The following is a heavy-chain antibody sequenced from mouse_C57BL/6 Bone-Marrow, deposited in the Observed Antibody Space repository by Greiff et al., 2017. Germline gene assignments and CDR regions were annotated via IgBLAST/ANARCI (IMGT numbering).Heavy chain of an antibody. CDR3: ARGGGYTAY. Sequence: EVQLQQSGPVLVKPGASVKMSCKASGYTFTDYYMNWVKQSHGKSLEWIGVINPYNGGTSYNQKFKGKATLTVDKSSSTAYMELNSLTSEDSAVYYCARGGGYTAYWGQGTLVTVSA. CDR1: GYTFTDYY. J-gene: IGHJ3*01. CDR2: INPYNGGT. V-gene: IGHV1-19*01. D-gene: IGHD2-2*01.